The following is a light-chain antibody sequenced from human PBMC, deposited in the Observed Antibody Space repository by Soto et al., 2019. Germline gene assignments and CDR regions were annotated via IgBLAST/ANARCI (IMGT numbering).Light chain of an antibody. J-gene: IGKJ5*01. CDR2: DAS. V-gene: IGKV3-11*01. CDR1: QSVNSY. Sequence: EIVLTQSPATLSLSPGERATLSCRASQSVNSYLAWYQQKPGQAPRLLIYDASNRATGIPARFSGSGSVTDFTITISSLEPKYFAVYYCQQGGTFGQGTRLEIK. CDR3: QQGGT.